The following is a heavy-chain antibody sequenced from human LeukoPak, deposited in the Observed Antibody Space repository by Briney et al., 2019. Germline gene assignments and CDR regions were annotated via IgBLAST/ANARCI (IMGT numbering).Heavy chain of an antibody. J-gene: IGHJ4*02. D-gene: IGHD2-15*01. CDR1: GFTFDDYA. CDR2: ISWDSRSV. Sequence: QAGGSLRLSCAASGFTFDDYAMHWVRQSPGKGLQWVSFISWDSRSVYYADSVKGRFAISRDNNKKSVFLQMNSLTAEDTAFYYCARDSQDCSASTRYFDYWGQGTLVTVSA. V-gene: IGHV3-43D*03. CDR3: ARDSQDCSASTRYFDY.